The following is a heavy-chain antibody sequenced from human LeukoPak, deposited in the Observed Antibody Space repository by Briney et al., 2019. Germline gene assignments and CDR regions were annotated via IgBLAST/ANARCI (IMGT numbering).Heavy chain of an antibody. CDR3: AKRGPYGSGSYLPDY. CDR1: GFTFSSYG. J-gene: IGHJ4*02. Sequence: GGSLRLSCAASGFTFSSYGMHWVRQAPGKGLEWVTFIRYDRNDKYYADSVKGRFTISRDNSKNTLYLQMNSLRADGTAVYYCAKRGPYGSGSYLPDYWGQGTLVTVSS. V-gene: IGHV3-30*02. CDR2: IRYDRNDK. D-gene: IGHD3-10*01.